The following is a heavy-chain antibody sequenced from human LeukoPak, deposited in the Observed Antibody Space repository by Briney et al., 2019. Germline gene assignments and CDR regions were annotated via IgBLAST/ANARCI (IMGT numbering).Heavy chain of an antibody. CDR1: EFTFGSFA. Sequence: GGSLRFSCAASEFTFGSFAMSWVRQAPGKGLEWVSYIRGGGAVTHYADSVKGRFTVSRDNPKSTLYLQMNSLRAEDTAVYYCAKCAQSYGNDAFDIWGQGTMVTVSS. CDR2: IRGGGAVT. V-gene: IGHV3-23*01. CDR3: AKCAQSYGNDAFDI. D-gene: IGHD3-16*01. J-gene: IGHJ3*02.